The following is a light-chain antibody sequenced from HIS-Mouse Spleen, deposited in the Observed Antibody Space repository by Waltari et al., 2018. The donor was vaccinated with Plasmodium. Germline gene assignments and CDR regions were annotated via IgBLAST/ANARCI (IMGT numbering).Light chain of an antibody. CDR3: QSADSSGTYWV. J-gene: IGLJ3*02. CDR1: ELPKQY. V-gene: IGLV3-25*03. CDR2: KDS. Sequence: SYELTQPPSVSVSPGQTARTTCSGDELPKQYAYWYQQKPGQAPALVIYKDSARPSGIPERFSGSSSGTTVTLTISGVQAEDEADYYCQSADSSGTYWVFGGGTKLTVL.